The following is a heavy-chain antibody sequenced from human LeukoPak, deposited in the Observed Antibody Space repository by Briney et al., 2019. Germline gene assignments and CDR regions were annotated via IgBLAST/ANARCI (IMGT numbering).Heavy chain of an antibody. V-gene: IGHV3-30*18. Sequence: GRSLRLPCAASGFTFSSYGMHWVRQAPRKGLEWVALISYDGSNQYYADSVKGRFTVSRDNSKNTLSMQMNSLRVEDTAVYYCAKEVTSLDDWGQGALVTVSS. D-gene: IGHD2-21*02. J-gene: IGHJ4*02. CDR1: GFTFSSYG. CDR3: AKEVTSLDD. CDR2: ISYDGSNQ.